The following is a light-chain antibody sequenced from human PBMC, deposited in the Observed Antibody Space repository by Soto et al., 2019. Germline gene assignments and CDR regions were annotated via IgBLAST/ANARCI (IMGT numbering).Light chain of an antibody. CDR3: QQSNIHPYT. CDR2: AES. J-gene: IGKJ2*01. V-gene: IGKV1D-12*01. Sequence: DIQMTQSPSSVSASVGDRVTFTCRASQGISSWLAWYQQKPGKAPKLLIYAESTLQGAVPSRFSGRGSGTDFSLTISSLQPEDFATYYCQQSNIHPYTFGQGTKVDI. CDR1: QGISSW.